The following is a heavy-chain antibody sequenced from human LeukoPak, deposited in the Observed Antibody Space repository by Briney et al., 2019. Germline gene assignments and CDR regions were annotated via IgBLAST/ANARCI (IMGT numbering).Heavy chain of an antibody. CDR2: LYSSGNT. CDR1: GFRVSSNY. Sequence: GGSLRLSCAASGFRVSSNYMSWVRQAPGKGLEWVSVLYSSGNTYYTDSLKGRFTISRDGSKNTVYLQMNSLRVEDTAVYYCARGQYYDSSGFDCWGQGTLVTVSS. D-gene: IGHD3-22*01. CDR3: ARGQYYDSSGFDC. V-gene: IGHV3-53*01. J-gene: IGHJ4*02.